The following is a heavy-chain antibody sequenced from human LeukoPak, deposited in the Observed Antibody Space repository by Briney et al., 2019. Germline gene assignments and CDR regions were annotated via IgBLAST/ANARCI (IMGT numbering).Heavy chain of an antibody. J-gene: IGHJ3*02. CDR1: GFTFSSYG. CDR3: AKGGRSAFDI. Sequence: GRSLRLSCAASGFTFSSYGVHWVRQAPGKGLEWVAVISYDGSNKYYADSVKGRFTISRDNSKNTLYLQMNSLRAEDTAVYYCAKGGRSAFDIWGQGTMVTVSS. CDR2: ISYDGSNK. V-gene: IGHV3-30*18. D-gene: IGHD1-14*01.